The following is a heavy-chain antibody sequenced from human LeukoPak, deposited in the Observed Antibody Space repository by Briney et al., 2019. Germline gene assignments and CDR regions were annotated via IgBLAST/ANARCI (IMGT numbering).Heavy chain of an antibody. V-gene: IGHV3-23*01. CDR2: ISGSGGST. CDR3: AKELRYCSSTSCYYPSYFDY. D-gene: IGHD2-2*01. CDR1: GFTFSSYE. Sequence: PGGSLRLSCAASGFTFSSYEMNWVRQAPGKGLEWVSAISGSGGSTYYADSVKGRFTISRDNSKNTLYLQMNSLRAEDTAVYYCAKELRYCSSTSCYYPSYFDYWGQGTLVTVSS. J-gene: IGHJ4*02.